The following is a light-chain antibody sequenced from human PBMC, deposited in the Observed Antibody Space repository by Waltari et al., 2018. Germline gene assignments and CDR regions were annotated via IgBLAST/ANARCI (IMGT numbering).Light chain of an antibody. Sequence: QSALPQHPSTSGSPGTSVAIYCTGPSRYVGGYNYVSWYQHYPGKAPKVMIYGGNRRPSGVPDRFSGSKSGNTASLTVSGLQAEDEADYYCSSYVGYKNNYVFGTGTKVTVL. J-gene: IGLJ1*01. CDR1: SRYVGGYNY. CDR3: SSYVGYKNNYV. V-gene: IGLV2-8*01. CDR2: GGN.